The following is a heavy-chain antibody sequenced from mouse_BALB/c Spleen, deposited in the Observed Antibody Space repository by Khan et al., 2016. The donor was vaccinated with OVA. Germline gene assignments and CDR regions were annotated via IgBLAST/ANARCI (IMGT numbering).Heavy chain of an antibody. CDR3: AGRIHWYFDV. CDR1: GYTFTDYS. J-gene: IGHJ1*01. V-gene: IGHV9-2-1*01. Sequence: QIQLVQSGPELKRPGETVKISCMASGYTFTDYSMHWVKQAPGKGLKWMGWINTETGEPTYADDFKGRFAFSLETSASTAYLQINNLKNEDTATFFGAGRIHWYFDVWGAGTTVTVSS. CDR2: INTETGEP.